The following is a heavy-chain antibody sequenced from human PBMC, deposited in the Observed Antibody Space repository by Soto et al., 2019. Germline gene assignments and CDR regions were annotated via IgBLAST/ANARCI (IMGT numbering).Heavy chain of an antibody. CDR2: IYYSGSS. J-gene: IGHJ4*02. D-gene: IGHD6-6*01. CDR1: GASISSYY. CDR3: ARGREGSSSYFDY. V-gene: IGHV4-59*01. Sequence: SETLSLTCTVSGASISSYYWGWIRQPPGKGLEWIGYIYYSGSSNYNSSLKSRVTISVDTSKNQFSLKLTSVTAEDTAVYYCARGREGSSSYFDYWGQGTLVTVSS.